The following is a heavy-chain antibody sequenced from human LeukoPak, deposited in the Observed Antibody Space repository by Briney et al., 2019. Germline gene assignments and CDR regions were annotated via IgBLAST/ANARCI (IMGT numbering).Heavy chain of an antibody. D-gene: IGHD3-3*01. CDR2: ISSSGSYI. CDR3: ARGDPIYDFWSGGDY. Sequence: GGSLRLSCAASGFTFSLYIITWVRQTPGRGLEWVSSISSSGSYIYYADSVKGRFTVSRDNAKNSLSLQMNSLRAEDTAVYYCARGDPIYDFWSGGDYWGQGSLVTVSS. CDR1: GFTFSLYI. V-gene: IGHV3-21*01. J-gene: IGHJ4*02.